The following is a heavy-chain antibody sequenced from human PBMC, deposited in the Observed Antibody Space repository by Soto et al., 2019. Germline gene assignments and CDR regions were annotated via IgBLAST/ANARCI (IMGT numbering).Heavy chain of an antibody. V-gene: IGHV3-23*01. CDR2: ISATGGLK. CDR3: AREVGAPSGWLDP. CDR1: GFTFTNYA. D-gene: IGHD1-26*01. J-gene: IGHJ5*02. Sequence: GGSLRLSCAASGFTFTNYAMTWVRQSPGKGLQWVSGISATGGLKYYADSVQGRFTISRDNSKNTLYLQMDNLRDEDTAIYYCAREVGAPSGWLDPWGQGTKVTVYS.